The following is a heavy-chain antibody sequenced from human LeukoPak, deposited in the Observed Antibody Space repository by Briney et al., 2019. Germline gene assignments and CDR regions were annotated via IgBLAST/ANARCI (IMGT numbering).Heavy chain of an antibody. CDR2: ISWNSGSI. V-gene: IGHV3-9*03. J-gene: IGHJ4*02. Sequence: GGSLRLSCAASGFTFDDYAMHWVRQAPGKGLEWVSGISWNSGSIGYADSVKGRFTISRDNAKNSLYLQMNSLRAEDMALYYCAKAGYSYGPYSYYFDYWGQGTLVTVSP. CDR1: GFTFDDYA. CDR3: AKAGYSYGPYSYYFDY. D-gene: IGHD5-18*01.